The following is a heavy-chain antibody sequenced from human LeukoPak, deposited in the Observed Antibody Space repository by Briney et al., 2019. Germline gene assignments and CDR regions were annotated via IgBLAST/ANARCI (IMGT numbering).Heavy chain of an antibody. Sequence: GGSLRLSCAASGFTFSSYGMHWVRQAPGKGLEWVAVIWYDGSNKYYADSVKGRFTISRDNSKNTLYLQMNSLRAEDTAVYYCARGEMATIGTYYDGMEVWGQGTTVTVSS. CDR2: IWYDGSNK. CDR3: ARGEMATIGTYYDGMEV. V-gene: IGHV3-33*01. J-gene: IGHJ6*02. CDR1: GFTFSSYG. D-gene: IGHD5-24*01.